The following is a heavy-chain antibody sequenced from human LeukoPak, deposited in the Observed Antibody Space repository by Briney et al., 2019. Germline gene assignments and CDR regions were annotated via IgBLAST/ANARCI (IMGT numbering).Heavy chain of an antibody. D-gene: IGHD5-18*01. V-gene: IGHV1-8*01. CDR3: ARDTAMVDPNDAFDI. J-gene: IGHJ3*02. CDR2: VSPNSGNT. CDR1: GYTFASYD. Sequence: ASVTVSCKASGYTFASYDINWVRQATGQGFEWMGWVSPNSGNTGYAQKFQGRVTMTRSTSMSTAYMELSSLRSEDTAVYYCARDTAMVDPNDAFDIWGQGTMVTVSS.